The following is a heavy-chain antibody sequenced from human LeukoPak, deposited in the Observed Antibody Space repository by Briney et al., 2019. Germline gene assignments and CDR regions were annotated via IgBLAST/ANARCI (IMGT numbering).Heavy chain of an antibody. CDR3: ANQIVDIAATIGGGFDY. D-gene: IGHD5-12*01. Sequence: GGSLRLSCAASGFTFSSYGMHWVRQAPGKGLEWVAVISYDGSNKYYADSVKGRFTISRDNSKNTLYLQMNSLRAEDTAVYYCANQIVDIAATIGGGFDYWGQGTLVTVSS. CDR2: ISYDGSNK. CDR1: GFTFSSYG. J-gene: IGHJ4*02. V-gene: IGHV3-30*18.